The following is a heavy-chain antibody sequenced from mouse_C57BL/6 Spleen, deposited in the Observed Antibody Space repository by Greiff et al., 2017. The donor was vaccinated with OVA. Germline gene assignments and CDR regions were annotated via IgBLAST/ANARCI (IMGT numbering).Heavy chain of an antibody. J-gene: IGHJ1*03. CDR2: INPGSGGT. D-gene: IGHD2-5*01. CDR3: ARRYYSNYCWYFDV. V-gene: IGHV1-54*01. Sequence: QVQLQQSGAELVRPGTSVKVSCKASGYAFTNYLIEWVKQRPGQGLEWIGVINPGSGGTNYNEKFKGKATLTADKSSSTAYMQLSSLTSEDSAVYFCARRYYSNYCWYFDVWGTGTTVTVSS. CDR1: GYAFTNYL.